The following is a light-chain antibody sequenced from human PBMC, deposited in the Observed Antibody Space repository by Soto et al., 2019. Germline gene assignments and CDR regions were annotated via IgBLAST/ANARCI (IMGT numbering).Light chain of an antibody. V-gene: IGLV2-8*01. J-gene: IGLJ2*01. CDR1: SNDIGRYTY. CDR2: EVN. CDR3: SSYAGTKNLI. Sequence: QSALTQPPSASGSPGQSVTFSCTGTSNDIGRYTYVSWYQQHPGKAPKLLIFEVNERPSGVPDRFSGSKSGNTASLTVSGLQADYEADYYCSSYAGTKNLIFGGGTKLTVL.